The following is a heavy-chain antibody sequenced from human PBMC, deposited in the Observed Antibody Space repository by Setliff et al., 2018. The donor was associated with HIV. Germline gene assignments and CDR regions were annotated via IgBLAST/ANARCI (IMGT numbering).Heavy chain of an antibody. CDR2: IIPIFGTP. Sequence: ASVKVSCKTSGYTFGSHGISWVRQAPGQGLEWMGGIIPIFGTPDYAQKFQGRVTMTTHTSTNTAYMELRSLRSDDTAVYYCGRSETRDSRGLYYWGQGTLVTVSS. V-gene: IGHV1-18*01. CDR1: GYTFGSHG. J-gene: IGHJ4*02. CDR3: GRSETRDSRGLYY. D-gene: IGHD3-22*01.